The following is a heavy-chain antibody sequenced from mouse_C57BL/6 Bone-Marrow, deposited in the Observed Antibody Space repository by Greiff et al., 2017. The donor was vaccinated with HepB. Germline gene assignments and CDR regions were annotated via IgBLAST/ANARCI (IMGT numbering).Heavy chain of an antibody. J-gene: IGHJ4*01. Sequence: VQLQQSGAELVRPGASVKLSCTASGFNIKDDYMHWVKQRPEQGLEWIGWIDPENGDTEYASKFQGKATITADTSSNTAYLQLSSLTSEDTAVYYGTTYTTVVAGNAMDYWGQGTSVTVSS. CDR1: GFNIKDDY. V-gene: IGHV14-4*01. D-gene: IGHD1-1*01. CDR2: IDPENGDT. CDR3: TTYTTVVAGNAMDY.